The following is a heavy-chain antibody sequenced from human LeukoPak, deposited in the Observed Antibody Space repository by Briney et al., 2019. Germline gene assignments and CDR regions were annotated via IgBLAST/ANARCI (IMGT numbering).Heavy chain of an antibody. CDR3: ARQSDPYYHYGLDF. Sequence: SETLSLTCALSGGSIKNYYWSWIRQPLGKGLEWIGYVYYTGTTSYNPSLKSRVTISVETSKNQFSLTLNSVTAADTAVYHCARQSDPYYHYGLDFWGQGNTVIVSS. V-gene: IGHV4-59*01. CDR1: GGSIKNYY. J-gene: IGHJ6*02. CDR2: VYYTGTT.